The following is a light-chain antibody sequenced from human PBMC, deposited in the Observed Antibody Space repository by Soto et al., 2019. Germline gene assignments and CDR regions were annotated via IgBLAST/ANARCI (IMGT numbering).Light chain of an antibody. J-gene: IGLJ1*01. V-gene: IGLV2-14*01. CDR1: SGDIGDYNY. CDR2: DVS. CDR3: CSYPRSGTLI. Sequence: QSVLTQPASVSGSPGQSITISCVGTSGDIGDYNYVSWYQQHPGKVPKVIIYDVSNRPSGVSYRFSGTKSGNTASLTVSGLQAEDEAHYYCCSYPRSGTLIFGTATKAT.